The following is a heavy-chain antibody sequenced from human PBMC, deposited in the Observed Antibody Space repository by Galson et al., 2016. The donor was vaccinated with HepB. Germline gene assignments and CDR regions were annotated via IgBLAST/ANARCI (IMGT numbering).Heavy chain of an antibody. CDR2: IYYTGVT. J-gene: IGHJ2*01. CDR3: ARLPLVGANWYFDL. CDR1: GGSIRNNSFY. D-gene: IGHD1-26*01. V-gene: IGHV4-39*02. Sequence: ETLSLTCTVSGGSIRNNSFYWGWIRQPPGKGLDWIGAIYYTGVTYYNPSLKSRVTISVDTSKNHFSLRLSSVTAADTAVYYCARLPLVGANWYFDLWGRGTLVTVSS.